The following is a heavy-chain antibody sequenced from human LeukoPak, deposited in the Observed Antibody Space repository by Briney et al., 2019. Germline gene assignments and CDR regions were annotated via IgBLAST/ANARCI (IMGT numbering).Heavy chain of an antibody. Sequence: SETLSLTCNVSSGSISSYYWSWIRQPAGKGLEWIGRIYTSGSTNYNPSLKSRVTMSVDTSKNQFSLNLSSVTAADTAVYYCARGDIATAGGGYWGQGTLVTVSS. D-gene: IGHD6-13*01. J-gene: IGHJ4*02. CDR3: ARGDIATAGGGY. CDR2: IYTSGST. CDR1: SGSISSYY. V-gene: IGHV4-4*07.